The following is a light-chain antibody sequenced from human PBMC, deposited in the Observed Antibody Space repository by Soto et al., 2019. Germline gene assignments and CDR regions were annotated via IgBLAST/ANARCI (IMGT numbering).Light chain of an antibody. CDR3: QQSSSTPRT. V-gene: IGKV1-39*01. Sequence: DIQMAHSPSSLSASIGDKITITCRASQNINIYLNWYPHKPGKAPKVLIYAASSLQSGVPSRFNGSGFGTDFTLTIRSLQPEDVAPYYCQQSSSTPRTLCQWTKLEIK. CDR1: QNINIY. CDR2: AAS. J-gene: IGKJ2*01.